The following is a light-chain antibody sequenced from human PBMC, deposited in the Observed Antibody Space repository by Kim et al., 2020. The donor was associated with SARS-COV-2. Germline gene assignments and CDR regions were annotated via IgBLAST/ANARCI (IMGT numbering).Light chain of an antibody. V-gene: IGKV3-11*01. Sequence: PWESATLSCMASYNINISLAWYQQTPGQAPRLVIYDAAVRAAGIPDRFSGSGSGTDFTLTIGSLAPEDFAIYYCQHRGSWPHALTFGRGTKVDIK. J-gene: IGKJ4*01. CDR3: QHRGSWPHALT. CDR2: DAA. CDR1: YNINIS.